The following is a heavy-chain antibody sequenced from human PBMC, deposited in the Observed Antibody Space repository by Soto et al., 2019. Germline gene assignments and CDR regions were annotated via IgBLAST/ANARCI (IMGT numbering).Heavy chain of an antibody. Sequence: VSVKVSCKACGYSFTSYYMHWVRQAPGQGLEWMGIINPSGGSTSYAQKFQGRVTMTRDTSTSTVYMELSSLRSEDTAVYYCARGGALHDFDYWGQGTLVTVSS. D-gene: IGHD3-16*01. CDR3: ARGGALHDFDY. CDR2: INPSGGST. V-gene: IGHV1-46*01. CDR1: GYSFTSYY. J-gene: IGHJ4*02.